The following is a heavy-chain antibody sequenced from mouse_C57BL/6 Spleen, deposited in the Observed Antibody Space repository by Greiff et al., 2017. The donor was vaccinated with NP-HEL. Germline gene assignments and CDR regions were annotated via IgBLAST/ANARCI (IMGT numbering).Heavy chain of an antibody. Sequence: EVQLQQSGPGLVKPSQSLSLTCSVTGYSITSGYYWNWIRQFPGNKLEWMGYISYDGSNNYNPSLKNRISITRDTSKNQFFLKLNSVTTEDTATYYCARVPIYYYGRDAMDYWGQGTSVTVSS. CDR3: ARVPIYYYGRDAMDY. J-gene: IGHJ4*01. CDR2: ISYDGSN. V-gene: IGHV3-6*01. D-gene: IGHD1-1*01. CDR1: GYSITSGYY.